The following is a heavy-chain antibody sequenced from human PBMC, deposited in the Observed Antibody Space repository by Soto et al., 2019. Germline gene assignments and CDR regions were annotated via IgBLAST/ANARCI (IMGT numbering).Heavy chain of an antibody. CDR3: ARTEIVVVAATPARFFNY. J-gene: IGHJ4*02. V-gene: IGHV1-8*01. Sequence: ASVKVSCKASGYTFTSYDINWVRQATGQGLEWMGWMNPNSGNTGYAQKFQGRVTMTRNTSISTAYMELSSLGSEDTAVYYCARTEIVVVAATPARFFNYWGQGTLVTVSS. CDR2: MNPNSGNT. D-gene: IGHD2-15*01. CDR1: GYTFTSYD.